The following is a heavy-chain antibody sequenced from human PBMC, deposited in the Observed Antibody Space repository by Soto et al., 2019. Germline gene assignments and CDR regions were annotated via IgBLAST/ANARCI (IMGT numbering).Heavy chain of an antibody. D-gene: IGHD6-19*01. Sequence: GSLRLSCAASGFTFSSYAMSWVRQAPGKGLEWVSAISGSGGSTYYADSVKGRFTISRDNSKNTLYLQMNSLRAEDTAVYYCAPHPGYSSGWYDYWGQGTLVTVSS. CDR1: GFTFSSYA. CDR2: ISGSGGST. J-gene: IGHJ4*02. CDR3: APHPGYSSGWYDY. V-gene: IGHV3-23*01.